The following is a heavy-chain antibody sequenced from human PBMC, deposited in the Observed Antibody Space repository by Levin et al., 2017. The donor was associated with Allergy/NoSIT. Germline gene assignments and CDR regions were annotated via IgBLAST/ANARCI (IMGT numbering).Heavy chain of an antibody. CDR2: ISYDGSNK. CDR3: ASDVGEDCSSTSCRDY. D-gene: IGHD2-2*01. Sequence: GGFLRLSCAASGFTFSSYGMHWVRQAPGKGLEWVAVISYDGSNKYYADSVKGRFTISRDNSKNTLYLQMNSLRAEDTAVYYCASDVGEDCSSTSCRDYWGQGTLVTVSS. CDR1: GFTFSSYG. J-gene: IGHJ4*02. V-gene: IGHV3-30*03.